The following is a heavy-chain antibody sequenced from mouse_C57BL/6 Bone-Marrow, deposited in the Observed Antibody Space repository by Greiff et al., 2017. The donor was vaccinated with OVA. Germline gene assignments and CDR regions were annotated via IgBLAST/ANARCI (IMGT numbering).Heavy chain of an antibody. CDR3: ALYGYGGGYFDV. J-gene: IGHJ1*03. D-gene: IGHD2-2*01. V-gene: IGHV14-3*01. Sequence: EVQLQQSVAELVRPGASVKLSCTASGFNIQNTYMHWVKQRPEQGLEWIGRIDPANGNTKYAPKFQGKATITADTSSNTAYLQLSSLTSEDTAIYYCALYGYGGGYFDVWGTGTTVTVSS. CDR1: GFNIQNTY. CDR2: IDPANGNT.